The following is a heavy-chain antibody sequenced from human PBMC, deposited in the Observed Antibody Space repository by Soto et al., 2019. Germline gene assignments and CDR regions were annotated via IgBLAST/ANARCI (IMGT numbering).Heavy chain of an antibody. CDR3: AKIYTWNEWQGGSDY. CDR2: INPNTGVT. J-gene: IGHJ4*02. V-gene: IGHV1-2*02. D-gene: IGHD3-3*01. CDR1: GYSFAAYY. Sequence: QVHLEQSGAEVKKAGASVKISCKASGYSFAAYYINWVRQVSGQGLEWMGWINPNTGVTDYAQKFQGRVTLTRDTSIKTAYLELTSLISDDTAVYYCAKIYTWNEWQGGSDYWGQGTLLTVSS.